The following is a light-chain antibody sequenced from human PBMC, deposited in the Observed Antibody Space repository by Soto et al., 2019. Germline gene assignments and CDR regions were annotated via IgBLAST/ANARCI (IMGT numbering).Light chain of an antibody. V-gene: IGLV1-40*01. CDR1: SSNIGAGYD. CDR2: GNS. J-gene: IGLJ7*01. Sequence: QSVLTQPPSVSGAPGQRVTISCTGSSSNIGAGYDVHWYQQLPGTAPKLLIYGNSNRPSGVPDRFSGSKSGTSASLAITGLQAEDEADYYGQSYDSSLSYAVFGGGTQLTVL. CDR3: QSYDSSLSYAV.